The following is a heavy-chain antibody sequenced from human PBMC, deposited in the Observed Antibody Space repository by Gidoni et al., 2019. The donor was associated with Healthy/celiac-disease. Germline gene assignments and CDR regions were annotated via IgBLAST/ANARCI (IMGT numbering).Heavy chain of an antibody. V-gene: IGHV4-34*01. J-gene: IGHJ4*02. Sequence: QVQRQQRGARLLKPSETLSLTCAVHGGSISGYYWSWIPQTPGKGLEWIGEIKHSGSTNYNPSLKSRVTISVDTSKNQFSLKLSSVTAADTAVYYCARGSQGFWSGFDYWGQGTLVTASS. CDR2: IKHSGST. CDR3: ARGSQGFWSGFDY. D-gene: IGHD3-3*01. CDR1: GGSISGYY.